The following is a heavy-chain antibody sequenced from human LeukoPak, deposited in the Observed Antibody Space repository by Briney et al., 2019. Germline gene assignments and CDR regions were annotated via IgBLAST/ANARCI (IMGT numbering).Heavy chain of an antibody. CDR1: GGSISSYY. Sequence: SETLSLTCTVSGGSISSYYWSWIRQPPGKGLEWIGSINYSEKPYYNPSLKSRVTISVDTSKNQFSLQMTSVTAADTAFYFCARSEINDYMNYWGQGMPVTVSS. CDR2: INYSEKP. J-gene: IGHJ4*02. D-gene: IGHD4-11*01. V-gene: IGHV4-59*05. CDR3: ARSEINDYMNY.